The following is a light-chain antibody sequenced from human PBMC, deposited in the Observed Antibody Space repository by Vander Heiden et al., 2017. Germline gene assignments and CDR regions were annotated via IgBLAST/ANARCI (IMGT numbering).Light chain of an antibody. CDR3: QAWDSSTVV. Sequence: SYELTQPPSVSVSPGQTASIPCSGDTLGAKYAGWYQQKPGQSPVLGNYQDSKRPSGSPERFSGSNSGNTATLTISGTQAMDEADYYCQAWDSSTVVFGGGTKLTVL. CDR2: QDS. J-gene: IGLJ2*01. CDR1: TLGAKY. V-gene: IGLV3-1*01.